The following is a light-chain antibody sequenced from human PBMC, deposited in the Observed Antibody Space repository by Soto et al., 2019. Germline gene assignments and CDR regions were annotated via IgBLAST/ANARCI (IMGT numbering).Light chain of an antibody. CDR2: VAS. CDR3: QQNDRTPRT. J-gene: IGKJ1*01. Sequence: DIQMTQSPSSLSASVGDRVTITCRASQSIATYLNWYQQNSGNAPNLLIYVASTLQSGVPSRFSGSGSGTDFTLTISSLQPEDFATYYCQQNDRTPRTFGQGTKVEIK. V-gene: IGKV1-39*01. CDR1: QSIATY.